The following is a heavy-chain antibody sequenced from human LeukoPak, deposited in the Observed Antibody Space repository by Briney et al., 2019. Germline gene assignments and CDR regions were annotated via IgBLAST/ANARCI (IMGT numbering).Heavy chain of an antibody. CDR2: INSDGSST. J-gene: IGHJ6*02. CDR1: GFTFSSYW. Sequence: GGSLRLSCAASGFTFSSYWMHWVRQAPGKGLVWVSRINSDGSSTSYADSVKGRFTISRDNAKNTLYLQMNSLRAEDTAVYYCATDTAMDYYYDMDVWGQGTTVTVSS. V-gene: IGHV3-74*01. D-gene: IGHD5-18*01. CDR3: ATDTAMDYYYDMDV.